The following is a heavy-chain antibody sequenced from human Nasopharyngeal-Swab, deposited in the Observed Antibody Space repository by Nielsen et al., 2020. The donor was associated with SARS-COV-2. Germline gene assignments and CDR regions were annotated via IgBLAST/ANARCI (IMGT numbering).Heavy chain of an antibody. D-gene: IGHD2-21*01. CDR3: AKAPYLRGLDV. CDR1: AVTFNNNN. CDR2: ISSSSSYI. V-gene: IGHV3-21*04. J-gene: IGHJ6*02. Sequence: GESLKISCAAPAVTFNNNNFNWGRPAPGEGVEWGSTISSSSSYIYYADSVKGRFTISRDNAKNSLYLQMNSLRVEDTALYYCAKAPYLRGLDVWGQGTTVTVSS.